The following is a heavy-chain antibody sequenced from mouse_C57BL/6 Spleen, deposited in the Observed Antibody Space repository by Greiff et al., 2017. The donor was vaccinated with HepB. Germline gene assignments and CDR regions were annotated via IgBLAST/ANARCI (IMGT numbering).Heavy chain of an antibody. V-gene: IGHV1-5*01. Sequence: VQLKESGTVLARPGASVKMSCKTSGYTFTSYWMHWVKQRPGQGLEWIGAIYPGNSDTSYNQKFKGKAKLTAVTSASTAYMELSSLTNEDSAVYYCTRSSPSVYPYYYAMDYWGQGTSVTVSS. CDR2: IYPGNSDT. CDR1: GYTFTSYW. J-gene: IGHJ4*01. CDR3: TRSSPSVYPYYYAMDY. D-gene: IGHD3-2*02.